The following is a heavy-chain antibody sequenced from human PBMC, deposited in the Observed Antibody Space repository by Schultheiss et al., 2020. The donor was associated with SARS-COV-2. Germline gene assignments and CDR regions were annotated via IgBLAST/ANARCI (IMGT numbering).Heavy chain of an antibody. V-gene: IGHV4-59*08. CDR1: GGSISSYY. CDR3: ASTYYDFWSGYANMDV. J-gene: IGHJ6*03. CDR2: IYYSGST. D-gene: IGHD3-3*01. Sequence: SETLSLTCTVSGGSISSYYWSWIRQPPGKGLEWIGYIYYSGSTNYNPSLKSRVTISVDTSKNQFSLKLSSVTAADTAVYYCASTYYDFWSGYANMDVWGKGTTVTVSS.